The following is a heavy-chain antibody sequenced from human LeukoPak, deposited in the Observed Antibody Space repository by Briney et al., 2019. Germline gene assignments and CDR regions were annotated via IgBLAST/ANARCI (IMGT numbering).Heavy chain of an antibody. D-gene: IGHD5-18*01. CDR3: ARAERGYSYGSFDC. CDR1: GFTFSSYS. V-gene: IGHV3-21*01. J-gene: IGHJ4*02. CDR2: ISSSSSNI. Sequence: GGSLRLSCAASGFTFSSYSMNWVRQAPGKGLEWVSSISSSSSNIYYADSVKGRFTISRDNAKNSLYLQMNSLRAEDTAVYYCARAERGYSYGSFDCWGQGTLVTVSS.